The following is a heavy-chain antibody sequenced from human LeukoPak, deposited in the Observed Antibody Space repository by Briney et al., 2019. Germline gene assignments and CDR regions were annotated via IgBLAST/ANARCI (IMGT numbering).Heavy chain of an antibody. J-gene: IGHJ5*02. Sequence: PSETLSLTCTVSGGSISSYYWSWIRQPPGKGLEWIGYIYYSGSTNHNPSLKSRVTISVDTSKNQFSLRLSSVTAADTAMYYCARVGVRYCSSTSCYSWFDPWGQGTLVTVSS. CDR1: GGSISSYY. CDR3: ARVGVRYCSSTSCYSWFDP. V-gene: IGHV4-59*01. CDR2: IYYSGST. D-gene: IGHD2-2*01.